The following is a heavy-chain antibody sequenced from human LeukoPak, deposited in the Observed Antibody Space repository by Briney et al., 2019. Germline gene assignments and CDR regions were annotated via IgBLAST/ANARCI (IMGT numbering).Heavy chain of an antibody. Sequence: PGGSLRLSCAASGFTFSSYSMNWVRQAPGKGLEWVSALGIAGDTFYPGSVKGRFTISRENARNSLYLQMNSLRAEDTAMYYCARQMQSHGNFDSWGQGTLVTVSS. CDR3: ARQMQSHGNFDS. D-gene: IGHD1-26*01. CDR2: LGIAGDT. J-gene: IGHJ4*02. CDR1: GFTFSSYS. V-gene: IGHV3-13*01.